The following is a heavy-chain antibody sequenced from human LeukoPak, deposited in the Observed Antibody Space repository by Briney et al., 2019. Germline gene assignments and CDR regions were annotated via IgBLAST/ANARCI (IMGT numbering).Heavy chain of an antibody. CDR3: ARWGCGGDCHFYY. V-gene: IGHV1-18*01. CDR2: ITTYNGNR. Sequence: GASVKVSCKASGYTFTSYGLSWVRQAPGQGLEWMGWITTYNGNRNYAQKFQGRVTMTTDTSTSTAYMELRSLRSDDTAVYYSARWGCGGDCHFYYWGQGTLVTVSS. J-gene: IGHJ4*02. D-gene: IGHD2-21*02. CDR1: GYTFTSYG.